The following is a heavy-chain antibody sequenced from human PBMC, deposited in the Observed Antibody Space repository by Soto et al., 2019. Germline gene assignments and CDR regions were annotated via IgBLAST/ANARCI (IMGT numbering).Heavy chain of an antibody. CDR1: GFTFSSYS. D-gene: IGHD1-1*01. V-gene: IGHV3-21*01. J-gene: IGHJ6*02. CDR2: ISSSSSYI. CDR3: AVHSDYYYYGMDV. Sequence: PGGSLRLSCAASGFTFSSYSMNWVRQAPGKGLEGVSSISSSSSYIYYADSVKGRFTISRDNAKNSLYLQMNSLRAEDTAVYYCAVHSDYYYYGMDVWSQGTTFTASS.